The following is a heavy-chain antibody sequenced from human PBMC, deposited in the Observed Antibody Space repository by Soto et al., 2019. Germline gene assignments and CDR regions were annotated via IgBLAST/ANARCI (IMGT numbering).Heavy chain of an antibody. CDR2: IYYSGRT. Sequence: QVQLQESGPGLVKPSETLSLTCTVSGGSISSYYWSWIRQPPGKGLEWIGYIYYSGRTNYNPSLKSRVTISVDTSKNQFSLKLSSVTAADTAVYYCARGYCSSTICYICDNGFDPWGQGTLVTVSS. CDR3: ARGYCSSTICYICDNGFDP. V-gene: IGHV4-59*01. CDR1: GGSISSYY. J-gene: IGHJ5*02. D-gene: IGHD2-2*02.